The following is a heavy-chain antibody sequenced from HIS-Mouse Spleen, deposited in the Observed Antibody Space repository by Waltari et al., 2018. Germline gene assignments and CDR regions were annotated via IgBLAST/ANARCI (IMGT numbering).Heavy chain of an antibody. CDR3: AREIPYSSSWYDWYFDL. Sequence: RLQLQESGPGLVKPSETLSLTCTVSGGSISSSSYYLGWIRQPPGKGLEWIGGIYYSGSTYYNPSLKSRVTISVDTSKNQFSLKLSSVTAADTAVYYCAREIPYSSSWYDWYFDLWGRGTLVTVSS. D-gene: IGHD6-13*01. CDR1: GGSISSSSYY. J-gene: IGHJ2*01. V-gene: IGHV4-39*06. CDR2: IYYSGST.